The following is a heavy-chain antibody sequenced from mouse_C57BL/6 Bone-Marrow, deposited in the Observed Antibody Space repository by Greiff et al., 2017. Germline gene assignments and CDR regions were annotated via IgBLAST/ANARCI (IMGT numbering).Heavy chain of an antibody. CDR1: GYTFTSYL. V-gene: IGHV1-69*01. CDR3: AREGIYYGSSSFDY. D-gene: IGHD1-1*01. J-gene: IGHJ2*01. Sequence: VKLQQPGAELVMPGASVKLSCKASGYTFTSYLMHWVKQRPGQGLEWIGEIDPSDSYTNYNQKFKGKSTLTVDKSSSTAYMQLSSLTSEDSAVYYCAREGIYYGSSSFDYWGQGTTLTVSS. CDR2: IDPSDSYT.